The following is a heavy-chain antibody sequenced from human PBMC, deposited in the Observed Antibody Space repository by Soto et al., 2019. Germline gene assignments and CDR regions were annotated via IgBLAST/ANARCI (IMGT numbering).Heavy chain of an antibody. CDR2: IGTTSTYI. V-gene: IGHV3-21*01. J-gene: IGHJ6*02. Sequence: ESGGGLVKPGGSLRLSCAASGFTFGPFTMSWVRQAPGKGLEWVSSIGTTSTYIYYADSVRGRFTISRDNAKNSLYLQMNSLRAEDTAVYFCARVMCGDCSSYYYYSMDVWGQGTTVTVSS. CDR3: ARVMCGDCSSYYYYSMDV. CDR1: GFTFGPFT. D-gene: IGHD2-21*02.